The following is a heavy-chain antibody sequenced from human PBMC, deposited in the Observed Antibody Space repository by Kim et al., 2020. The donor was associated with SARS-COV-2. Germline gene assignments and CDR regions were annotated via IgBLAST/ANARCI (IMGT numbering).Heavy chain of an antibody. V-gene: IGHV3-11*01. Sequence: GGSLRLSCAASGFIFSDHHMSWIRQAPGKGLEWVSYISNHGITTYYADSVKGRFTISRDSAKNSLHLQMNSLRAEDSAVYYCARAYYYESSGYYFDFWGQGALVTVSS. CDR1: GFIFSDHH. CDR2: ISNHGITT. J-gene: IGHJ4*02. CDR3: ARAYYYESSGYYFDF. D-gene: IGHD3-22*01.